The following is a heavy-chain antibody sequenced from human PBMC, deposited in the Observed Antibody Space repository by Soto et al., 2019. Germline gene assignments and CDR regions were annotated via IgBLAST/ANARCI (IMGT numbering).Heavy chain of an antibody. Sequence: ASVKVSCKASGGTFSSYAISWVRQAPGQGLEWMGGISAYNGNTNYAQKLQGRVTMTTDTSTSTAYMELRSLRSDDTAVYYCALDRSSSPRRFDIWGQGTMVTVSS. J-gene: IGHJ3*02. CDR3: ALDRSSSPRRFDI. CDR1: GGTFSSYA. V-gene: IGHV1-18*01. CDR2: ISAYNGNT. D-gene: IGHD6-13*01.